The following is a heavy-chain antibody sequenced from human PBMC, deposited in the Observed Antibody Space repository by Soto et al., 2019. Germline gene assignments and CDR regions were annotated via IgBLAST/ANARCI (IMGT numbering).Heavy chain of an antibody. D-gene: IGHD6-6*01. Sequence: GGSLRLSCAASGFTFSSYSMNWVRQAPGKGLEWVSSISSSSSYIYYADSVKGRFTISRDNAKNSLYLQMNSLRAEDTAVYYCARDRIAARPEVWFDPWGQGTLVTVSS. CDR3: ARDRIAARPEVWFDP. CDR1: GFTFSSYS. CDR2: ISSSSSYI. V-gene: IGHV3-21*01. J-gene: IGHJ5*02.